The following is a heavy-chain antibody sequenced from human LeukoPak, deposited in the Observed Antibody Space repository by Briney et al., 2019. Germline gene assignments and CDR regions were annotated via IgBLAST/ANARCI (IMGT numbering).Heavy chain of an antibody. CDR2: INHSGST. J-gene: IGHJ4*02. Sequence: SQTLSLTCTVSGGSISSGTYYWSWIRQPPGKGLEWIGEINHSGSTNYNPSLKSRVTISVDTSKNQFSLKLSSVTAADTAVYYCARRSVRGNLYYFDYWGQGTLVTVSS. V-gene: IGHV4-39*07. D-gene: IGHD3-10*01. CDR3: ARRSVRGNLYYFDY. CDR1: GGSISSGTYY.